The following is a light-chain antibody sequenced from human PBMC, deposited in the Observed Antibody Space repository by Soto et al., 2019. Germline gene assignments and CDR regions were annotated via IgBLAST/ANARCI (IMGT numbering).Light chain of an antibody. CDR1: QSVSSSY. J-gene: IGKJ3*01. Sequence: EIVLTQSPGTLSLSPGERATLSCRASQSVSSSYLALYQQKPGQAPRLLIYGASSRATSIPDRLSGSGSGTDFTLTISTLATEDFAVYYCQQYGSSLFTFGPGTKVDSK. CDR3: QQYGSSLFT. CDR2: GAS. V-gene: IGKV3-20*01.